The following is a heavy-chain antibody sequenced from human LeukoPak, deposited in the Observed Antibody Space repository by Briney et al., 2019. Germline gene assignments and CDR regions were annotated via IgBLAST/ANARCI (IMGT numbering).Heavy chain of an antibody. Sequence: SETLSLTWTVSGGSISSSSYYWGWIRQPPGKGLEWIGSIYYSGSTYYNPSLKSRVTISVDTSKNQFSLKLSSVTAADTAVYYCARDLTGIYYFDYWGQGTLVTVSS. J-gene: IGHJ4*02. CDR2: IYYSGST. CDR3: ARDLTGIYYFDY. D-gene: IGHD1-20*01. CDR1: GGSISSSSYY. V-gene: IGHV4-39*07.